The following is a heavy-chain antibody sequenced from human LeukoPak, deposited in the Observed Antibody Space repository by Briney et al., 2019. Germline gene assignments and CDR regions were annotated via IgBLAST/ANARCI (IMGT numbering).Heavy chain of an antibody. CDR3: ARAPRGYSGYAPFFNWFDP. V-gene: IGHV6-1*01. CDR1: GDSVSSNSAA. Sequence: NPSQTLSLTCAISGDSVSSNSAAWNWIRQSPSRGLEWLGRTYYRSKWYNDYAVSVKSRITINPDTSKNQFSLQLNSVTPEDTAVYYCARAPRGYSGYAPFFNWFDPWGQGTLVAVSS. CDR2: TYYRSKWYN. D-gene: IGHD5-12*01. J-gene: IGHJ5*02.